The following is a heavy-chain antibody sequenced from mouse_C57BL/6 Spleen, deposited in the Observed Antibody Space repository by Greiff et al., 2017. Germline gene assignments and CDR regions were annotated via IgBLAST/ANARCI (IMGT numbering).Heavy chain of an antibody. J-gene: IGHJ4*01. V-gene: IGHV1-85*01. Sequence: QVQLKQSGPELVKPGASVKLSCKASGYTFTSYDINWVKQRPGQGLEWIGWIYPGDGSTKYNEKFKGKATLTVDTSSSTAYMELLILTSEDSAVYFCARWDGYYYSIAYWGQGTSVTVSS. CDR3: ARWDGYYYSIAY. CDR1: GYTFTSYD. D-gene: IGHD2-3*01. CDR2: IYPGDGST.